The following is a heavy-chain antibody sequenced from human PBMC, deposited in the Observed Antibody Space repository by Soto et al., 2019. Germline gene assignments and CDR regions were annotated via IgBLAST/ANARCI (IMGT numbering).Heavy chain of an antibody. V-gene: IGHV3-15*07. CDR2: IKSKTDGGTT. CDR1: GFTFSNAW. Sequence: GGSLRLSCAASGFTFSNAWMNWVRQAPRKGLEWVGRIKSKTDGGTTDYAAPVKGRFTISRDDSKNTLYLQMNSLKTEDTAVYYCSPFWSGYYLYYYSYGMDVWGQGTTVTVSS. CDR3: SPFWSGYYLYYYSYGMDV. J-gene: IGHJ6*02. D-gene: IGHD3-3*01.